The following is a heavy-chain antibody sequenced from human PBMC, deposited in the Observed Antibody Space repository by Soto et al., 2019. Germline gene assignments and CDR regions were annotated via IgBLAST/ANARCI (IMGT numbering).Heavy chain of an antibody. CDR1: GGSFSGYY. Sequence: SETLSLTCAVYGGSFSGYYWSWIRQPPGKGLEWIGEINHSGSTHYNPSLKSRVTISVDTSKNQFSLKLSSVTAADPAVYYCARETRGLHIVVVTAIASGSSIWFDPWGQGTLVTVSS. J-gene: IGHJ5*02. V-gene: IGHV4-34*01. CDR2: INHSGST. CDR3: ARETRGLHIVVVTAIASGSSIWFDP. D-gene: IGHD2-21*02.